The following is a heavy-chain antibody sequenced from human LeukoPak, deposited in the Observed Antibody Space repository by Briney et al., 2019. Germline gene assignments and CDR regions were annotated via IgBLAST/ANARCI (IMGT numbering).Heavy chain of an antibody. D-gene: IGHD5-12*01. Sequence: GGSLRLSCAASGFAFSGDNMNWVRQAPGKGLKWVSFIDAGGSYIRYADSVKGRFTISRDNAKNSLFLQMNSLRAEDTAMYFCARDQAIDIRAYDIWGQGTMVTVSS. CDR1: GFAFSGDN. V-gene: IGHV3-21*01. CDR2: IDAGGSYI. J-gene: IGHJ3*02. CDR3: ARDQAIDIRAYDI.